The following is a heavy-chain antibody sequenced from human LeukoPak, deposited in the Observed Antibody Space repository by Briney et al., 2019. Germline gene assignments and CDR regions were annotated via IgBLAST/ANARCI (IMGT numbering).Heavy chain of an antibody. CDR2: ISSSSGSI. CDR1: GFTFSSYW. CDR3: ARDWNYFSC. V-gene: IGHV3-21*01. Sequence: GGSLRLSCAASGFTFSSYWMHWVRQAPGKGLEWVSSISSSSGSIYYADSVKGRFTISRDNAKNSVYLQMNSLRAEDTAVYYCARDWNYFSCWGQGTLVTVSS. J-gene: IGHJ4*02. D-gene: IGHD1-1*01.